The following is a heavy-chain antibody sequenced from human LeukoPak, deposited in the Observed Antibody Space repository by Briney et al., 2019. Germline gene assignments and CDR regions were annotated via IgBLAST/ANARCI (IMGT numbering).Heavy chain of an antibody. V-gene: IGHV3-30*02. CDR1: GFTFSKYG. CDR2: IRYDGSNK. CDR3: AKDSFGESYYTDV. J-gene: IGHJ6*03. Sequence: GGSLRLSCAASGFTFSKYGMHWVRQAPGEGLEWVGFIRYDGSNKYYGDSVKGRFTMSRDNSKNTLYLQMNRLRAEDTALYFCAKDSFGESYYTDVWGKGTTVTVSS. D-gene: IGHD3-10*01.